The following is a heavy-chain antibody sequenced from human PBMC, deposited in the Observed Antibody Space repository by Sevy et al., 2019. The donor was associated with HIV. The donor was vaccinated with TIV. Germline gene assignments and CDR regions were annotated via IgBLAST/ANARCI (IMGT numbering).Heavy chain of an antibody. V-gene: IGHV3-33*01. D-gene: IGHD3-22*01. CDR2: IWSDGAYQ. CDR3: ARGGYYYDNAAYYALDS. J-gene: IGHJ4*02. Sequence: GGCLRLSCAATGFTFSNYAMHWVRQAPGKGMEWVAIIWSDGAYQYHGDSVKGRFTISRDNSKNKLYLQMNNVRVEDTAVYYCARGGYYYDNAAYYALDSWGQGTLVTVSS. CDR1: GFTFSNYA.